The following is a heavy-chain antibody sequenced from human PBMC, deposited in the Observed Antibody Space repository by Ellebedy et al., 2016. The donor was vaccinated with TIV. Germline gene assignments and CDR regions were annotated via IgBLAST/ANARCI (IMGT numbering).Heavy chain of an antibody. D-gene: IGHD1-26*01. Sequence: LSLTCAASGFTFGDYAMHWVRQPPGRGLEWVSGISWNGGTIAYADSVKGRFIISRDNAKNSLYLQMSSLRPEDSAMYYCAKDLGGSYEAFDHWGPGTLVTVSS. CDR2: ISWNGGTI. V-gene: IGHV3-9*01. CDR3: AKDLGGSYEAFDH. J-gene: IGHJ4*02. CDR1: GFTFGDYA.